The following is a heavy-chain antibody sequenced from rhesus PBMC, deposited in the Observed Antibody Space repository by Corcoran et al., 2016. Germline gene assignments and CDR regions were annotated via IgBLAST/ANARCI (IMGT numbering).Heavy chain of an antibody. CDR2: IIPLVGIT. D-gene: IGHD3-28*01. V-gene: IGHV1-198*02. CDR1: GFTFGSYA. Sequence: QVQLVQSGAEVKKPAASVKVSCKASGFTFGSYAINWVRQAPGQGLEWMGVIIPLVGITNYAEKFQGRVTITADTSTSSAYMELSSLRSEDTAVYYCARADYYVSGYYRGGLDYWGQGVLVTVSS. J-gene: IGHJ4*01. CDR3: ARADYYVSGYYRGGLDY.